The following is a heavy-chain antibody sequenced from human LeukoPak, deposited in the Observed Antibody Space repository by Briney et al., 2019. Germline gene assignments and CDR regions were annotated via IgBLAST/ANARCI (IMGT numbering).Heavy chain of an antibody. CDR1: GGSISSYY. Sequence: SETLSLTCTVSGGSISSYYWSWIRQPAGKGLEWIGRIYTSGSTNYNPSLKSRVTMSVDTSKNQFSLKLSSVTAADTAVYYCAKDIVVVPAALGSFYGMDVWGQGTTVTVSS. J-gene: IGHJ6*02. CDR2: IYTSGST. D-gene: IGHD2-2*01. CDR3: AKDIVVVPAALGSFYGMDV. V-gene: IGHV4-4*07.